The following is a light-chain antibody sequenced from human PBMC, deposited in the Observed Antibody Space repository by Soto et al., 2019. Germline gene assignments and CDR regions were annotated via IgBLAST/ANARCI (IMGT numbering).Light chain of an antibody. CDR2: AAS. Sequence: DIQMTQSPSSLSASVGDRVTITCRASQGISNSLAWYQQKPGKVPKLLIYAASTLQSGVPPRFIGSGSGTDFTLTISSLQPEDAATYYCQKYVDAPKTFGQGTKLEIK. CDR3: QKYVDAPKT. J-gene: IGKJ2*01. CDR1: QGISNS. V-gene: IGKV1-27*01.